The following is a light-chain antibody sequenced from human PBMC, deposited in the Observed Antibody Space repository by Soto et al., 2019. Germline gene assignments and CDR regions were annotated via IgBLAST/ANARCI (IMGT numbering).Light chain of an antibody. CDR3: QQANDWPPT. J-gene: IGKJ1*01. Sequence: EIVMTQSPATLSVSPGERATLSCRASQSIMFSLAWYQQKPGQSPRLLIYATSTRATGIPARFSGSGSGTEFTLTISSLQSEDFAVYYCQQANDWPPTFGQGTKV. V-gene: IGKV3-15*01. CDR2: ATS. CDR1: QSIMFS.